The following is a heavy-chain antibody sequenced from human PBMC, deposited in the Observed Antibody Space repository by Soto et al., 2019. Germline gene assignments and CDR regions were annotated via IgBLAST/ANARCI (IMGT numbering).Heavy chain of an antibody. CDR2: TYYRSKWYN. CDR1: GDSVSSNSAA. J-gene: IGHJ4*02. D-gene: IGHD3-22*01. V-gene: IGHV6-1*01. CDR3: ARSVYDISGSPHFDY. Sequence: KQSPTLSLTCAISGDSVSSNSAAWNWIRQSPSRGLEWLGRTYYRSKWYNDYAVSVKSRITINPDTSKNQFSLQLNSVTPEDTAVYYCARSVYDISGSPHFDYWGQGTLVTVSS.